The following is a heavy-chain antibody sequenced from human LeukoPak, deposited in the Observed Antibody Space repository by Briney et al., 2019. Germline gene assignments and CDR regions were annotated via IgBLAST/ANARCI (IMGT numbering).Heavy chain of an antibody. V-gene: IGHV3-66*02. CDR2: IYSGGST. J-gene: IGHJ3*02. D-gene: IGHD3-22*01. Sequence: PGGSLRLSCAASGFTVSSDYMSWVRQAPGKGLEWVSVIYSGGSTYYADSVKGRFTISRDNSKNTLYLQMNSLRAEDTAVYYCARDLHGYDAFDTWGQGTMVTVSS. CDR3: ARDLHGYDAFDT. CDR1: GFTVSSDY.